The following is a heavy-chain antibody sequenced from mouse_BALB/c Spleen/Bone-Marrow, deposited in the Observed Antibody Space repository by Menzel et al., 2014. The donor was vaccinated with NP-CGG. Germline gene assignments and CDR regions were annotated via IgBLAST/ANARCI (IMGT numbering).Heavy chain of an antibody. CDR1: GFTFTDYY. Sequence: EVQRVESGGGLVQPGGSLRPSCATSGFTFTDYYMTWVRQPPGKALEWLGFIRNKANGYTTEYCASVKGRFTISRDNSQSILYLQMNTLRAEDSATYYCARDTLMYFDVWGAGTTVTVSS. V-gene: IGHV7-3*02. CDR2: IRNKANGYTT. CDR3: ARDTLMYFDV. J-gene: IGHJ1*01.